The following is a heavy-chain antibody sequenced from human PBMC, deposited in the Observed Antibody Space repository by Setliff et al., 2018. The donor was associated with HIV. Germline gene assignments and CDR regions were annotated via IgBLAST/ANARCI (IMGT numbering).Heavy chain of an antibody. Sequence: EPLSLTCTVSGGSISSSSYYWGWIRQPPGKGLEWIGSIYYSGTTYYNPSLKSRITISVDTSKNQFSLKVNSVTAADTAVYYCASPKERYYYGSGTNVREYYGMDVWGQGTTVTVS. V-gene: IGHV4-39*07. J-gene: IGHJ6*02. D-gene: IGHD3-10*01. CDR2: IYYSGTT. CDR1: GGSISSSSYY. CDR3: ASPKERYYYGSGTNVREYYGMDV.